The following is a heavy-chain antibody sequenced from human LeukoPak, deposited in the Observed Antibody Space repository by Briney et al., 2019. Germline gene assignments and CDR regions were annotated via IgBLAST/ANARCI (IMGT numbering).Heavy chain of an antibody. CDR3: AKYITMIATLRGLDAFDI. D-gene: IGHD3-22*01. V-gene: IGHV3-53*01. J-gene: IGHJ3*02. Sequence: ETLSLTCTVSGGSISSYYWSWIRQPPGKGLEWVSVIYSGGSTYYADSVKGRFTISRDNSKNTLYLQMNSLRAEDTAVYYCAKYITMIATLRGLDAFDIWGQGTMVTVSS. CDR1: GGSISSYY. CDR2: IYSGGST.